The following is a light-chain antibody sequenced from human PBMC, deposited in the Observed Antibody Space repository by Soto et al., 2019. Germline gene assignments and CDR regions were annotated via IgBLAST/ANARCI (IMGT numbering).Light chain of an antibody. CDR2: AAS. V-gene: IGKV3-20*01. Sequence: EIVLTQSPGTLSLSPVERATLSFRASQTVSSSFLAWYQQTPGQAPRLLIYAASSRATGIPDRFSGSGSGTDFTLTISRLEPEDFAVYYCQQYGNSPQTFGQGTKVDIK. J-gene: IGKJ1*01. CDR1: QTVSSSF. CDR3: QQYGNSPQT.